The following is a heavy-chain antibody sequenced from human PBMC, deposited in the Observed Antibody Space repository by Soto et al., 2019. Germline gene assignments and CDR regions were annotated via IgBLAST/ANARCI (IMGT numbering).Heavy chain of an antibody. CDR2: LWGSGHNT. D-gene: IGHD4-17*01. J-gene: IGHJ3*02. CDR3: ARDPNGDYIGAFDI. V-gene: IGHV3-23*01. CDR1: RFTFSAYA. Sequence: GGSLRLSCATSRFTFSAYAMTWVRQAPGKGLQWVSSLWGSGHNTNYADSVKGRFTMSRDNSKNTLYLQVNSLRAEDTGLYYCARDPNGDYIGAFDIWGQGIMVTVSS.